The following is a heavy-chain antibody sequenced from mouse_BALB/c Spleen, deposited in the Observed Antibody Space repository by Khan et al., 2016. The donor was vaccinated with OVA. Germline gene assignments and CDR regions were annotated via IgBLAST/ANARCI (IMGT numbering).Heavy chain of an antibody. CDR2: INRSTGYT. Sequence: VQLQESGAELAKPGASVKMSCKASGYTFINYWILWVKQRPGQGLEWIGYINRSTGYTEYNQNFKDKATLTADKSSSTAYMQLSSLTSEDSAVYYCARRGLRWDFDYWGQGTTLTVSS. J-gene: IGHJ2*01. CDR1: GYTFINYW. CDR3: ARRGLRWDFDY. V-gene: IGHV1-7*01. D-gene: IGHD1-1*01.